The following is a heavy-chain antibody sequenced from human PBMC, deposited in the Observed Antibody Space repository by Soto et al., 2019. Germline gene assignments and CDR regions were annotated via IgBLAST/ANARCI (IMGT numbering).Heavy chain of an antibody. CDR1: GGSISSYY. J-gene: IGHJ4*02. Sequence: SETLSLTCTVSGGSISSYYWSWIRQPPGKGLEWIGYIYYSGSTNYNPSLKSRVTISVDTSKNQFSLKLSSVTAADTAVYYCARSGKYDFWSGYYHGPTLEYYFDYWGQGTLVTVSS. CDR2: IYYSGST. D-gene: IGHD3-3*01. CDR3: ARSGKYDFWSGYYHGPTLEYYFDY. V-gene: IGHV4-59*01.